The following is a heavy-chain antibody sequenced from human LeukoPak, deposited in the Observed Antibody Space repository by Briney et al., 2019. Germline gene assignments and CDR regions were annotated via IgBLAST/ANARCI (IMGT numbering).Heavy chain of an antibody. CDR1: GGSISSYY. D-gene: IGHD3-3*01. CDR2: IYYSGST. V-gene: IGHV4-59*08. CDR3: ARHGNDFWSGYSDYYYMDV. J-gene: IGHJ6*03. Sequence: SETLSLTCTVSGGSISSYYWGWIRQPPGKGLEWIGYIYYSGSTNYDPSLKSRVTISVDTSKNQFSLKLSSVTAADTAVYYCARHGNDFWSGYSDYYYMDVWGKGTTVTVS.